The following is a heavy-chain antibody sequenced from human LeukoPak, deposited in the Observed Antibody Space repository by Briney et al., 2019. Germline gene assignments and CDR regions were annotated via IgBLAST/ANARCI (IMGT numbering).Heavy chain of an antibody. CDR1: GYTFTNYG. V-gene: IGHV1-18*01. Sequence: ASVKVSCKASGYTFTNYGFSWVRQAPGQGLECMGWISAYNGNTNYAQKLQGRVTMTTDTSTTTAYMDLRSLRSDDTAVYYCARDYHYGMDVWGQGTTVTVSS. CDR3: ARDYHYGMDV. CDR2: ISAYNGNT. J-gene: IGHJ6*02.